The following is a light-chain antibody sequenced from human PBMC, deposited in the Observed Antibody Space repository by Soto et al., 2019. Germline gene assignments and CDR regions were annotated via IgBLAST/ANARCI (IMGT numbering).Light chain of an antibody. CDR3: QTWATGIQ. CDR1: SGHSNYA. CDR2: VDSDGSH. J-gene: IGLJ2*01. Sequence: QLVLTQSPSASASLGASVKLTCTLSSGHSNYAIAWHQQQPEKGPRYLMKVDSDGSHNKGDGIPDRFSGSSSGAERYLTISSLQSEDEADYYCQTWATGIQFGGGTKVTVL. V-gene: IGLV4-69*01.